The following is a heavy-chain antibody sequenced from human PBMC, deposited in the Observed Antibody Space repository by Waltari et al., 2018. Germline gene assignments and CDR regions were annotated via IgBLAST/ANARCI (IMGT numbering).Heavy chain of an antibody. D-gene: IGHD6-19*01. J-gene: IGHJ3*02. Sequence: QVQLQESGPGLVKPSETLSLTCTVSGGSISSYYWSWIRQPPGKGLEWIGYIYYSGSTNYTPSLKSRVTISVDTSKNQFSLKLSSVTAADTAVYYCARRAVAGTLDAFDIWGQGTMVTVSS. CDR1: GGSISSYY. CDR3: ARRAVAGTLDAFDI. CDR2: IYYSGST. V-gene: IGHV4-59*08.